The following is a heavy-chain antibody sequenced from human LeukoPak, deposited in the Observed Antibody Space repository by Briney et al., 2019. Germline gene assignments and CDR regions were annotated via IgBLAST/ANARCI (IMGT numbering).Heavy chain of an antibody. Sequence: ASVKVSCKASGYTFTSYYMHWGRQAPGQGLEWMGIITPSGGSTNYAQKFQGRVTMTRDTSTSTVSMELSSLRSEDTAVYYCARESSSSSCADYWGQGTLVTVSS. CDR1: GYTFTSYY. V-gene: IGHV1-46*01. D-gene: IGHD6-6*01. J-gene: IGHJ4*02. CDR2: ITPSGGST. CDR3: ARESSSSSCADY.